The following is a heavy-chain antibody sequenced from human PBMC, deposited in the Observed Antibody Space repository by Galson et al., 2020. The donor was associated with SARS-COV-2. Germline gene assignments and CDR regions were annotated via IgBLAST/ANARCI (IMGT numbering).Heavy chain of an antibody. CDR1: GYTLTELS. CDR3: ATGSSSGYWSGWFDP. CDR2: VDPEDGET. Sequence: ASVKVSCKVSGYTLTELSMQWVRQAPGKGLEWMGGVDPEDGETIYAQKFQGRVTMTEDTSTDTAYMELSRLRSEETAVYYCATGSSSGYWSGWFDPWGQGTLVTVSS. D-gene: IGHD6-19*01. J-gene: IGHJ5*02. V-gene: IGHV1-24*01.